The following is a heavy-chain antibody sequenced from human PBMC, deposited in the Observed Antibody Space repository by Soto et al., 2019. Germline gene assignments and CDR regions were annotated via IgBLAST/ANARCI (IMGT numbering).Heavy chain of an antibody. V-gene: IGHV5-51*01. CDR1: GYSFTTYW. J-gene: IGHJ3*02. Sequence: LGESLKISCQGSGYSFTTYWIGWVRQMPGKGLEWMGIIYPGDSDTRYSPSFQGQVTISADKSISTAYLQWSSLKASDTAMYYCARPSSSGYDAFDIWGQGTMVTVSS. CDR2: IYPGDSDT. CDR3: ARPSSSGYDAFDI. D-gene: IGHD3-22*01.